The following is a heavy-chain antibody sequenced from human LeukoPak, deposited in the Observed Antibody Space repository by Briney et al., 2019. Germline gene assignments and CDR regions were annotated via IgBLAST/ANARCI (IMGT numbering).Heavy chain of an antibody. V-gene: IGHV3-23*01. CDR2: VGGSGGTT. CDR3: ARDPNGDYFGAFDI. D-gene: IGHD4-17*01. CDR1: GFTVSSNY. J-gene: IGHJ3*02. Sequence: GGSLRLSCAASGFTVSSNYMSWVRQAPGKGLEWVSAVGGSGGTTVYTDSVKGRFTISRDNSKNTLYLQMSSLRAEDTALYYCARDPNGDYFGAFDIWGQGTTVTVSS.